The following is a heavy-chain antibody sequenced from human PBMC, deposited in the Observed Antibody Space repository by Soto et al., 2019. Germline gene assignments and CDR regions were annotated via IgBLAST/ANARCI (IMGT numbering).Heavy chain of an antibody. CDR3: AIKYYGSGSYSTYYYYYGMDV. Sequence: LILSCAASAFTSSSNYMSWVRQSPGKGLEWGAVIYSGGSTYYADSVKGRFTISRDNSKNTLYLQMNSLRAEDTAVYYCAIKYYGSGSYSTYYYYYGMDVWGQGTTVTVSS. J-gene: IGHJ6*02. CDR1: AFTSSSNY. D-gene: IGHD3-10*01. V-gene: IGHV3-53*01. CDR2: IYSGGST.